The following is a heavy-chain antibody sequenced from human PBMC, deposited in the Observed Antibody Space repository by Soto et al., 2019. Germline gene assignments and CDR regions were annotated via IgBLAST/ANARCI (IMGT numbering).Heavy chain of an antibody. Sequence: ASVKVPCKASGYTFTSYAMHWVRQAPGQRLEWMGWINAGNGNTKYSQKFQGRVTITRDTSASTAYMELSSLRSEDTAVYYCARDWGSGWYYYYYGMDVWGQGTTVTVSS. V-gene: IGHV1-3*01. J-gene: IGHJ6*02. CDR2: INAGNGNT. D-gene: IGHD6-19*01. CDR3: ARDWGSGWYYYYYGMDV. CDR1: GYTFTSYA.